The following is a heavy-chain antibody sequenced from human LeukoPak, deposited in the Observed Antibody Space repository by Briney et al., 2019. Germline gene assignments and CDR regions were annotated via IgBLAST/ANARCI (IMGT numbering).Heavy chain of an antibody. Sequence: SETLSLTCTVSGGSISSYHWSWIRQPPGKGLEWIGSTNYNPSLKSRVTISVDTSKNQFSLKLSSVTAADTAVYYCARRDSGYDKNYFDYWGQGTLVTVSS. J-gene: IGHJ4*02. CDR1: GGSISSYH. V-gene: IGHV4-59*01. CDR2: T. CDR3: ARRDSGYDKNYFDY. D-gene: IGHD5-12*01.